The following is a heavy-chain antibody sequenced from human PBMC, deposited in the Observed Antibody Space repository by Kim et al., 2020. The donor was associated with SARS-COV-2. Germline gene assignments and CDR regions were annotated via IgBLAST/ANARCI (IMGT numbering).Heavy chain of an antibody. J-gene: IGHJ4*02. CDR2: INRDGSLR. D-gene: IGHD1-26*01. CDR3: ARLKGDVTIYDS. CDR1: GFRSSNSW. Sequence: GGSLRLSCEASGFRSSNSWMSWVRQAPGKGLEWVATINRDGSLRFYLDSVKGRFTISRDKAKNSLSIQMNNLRVEDTALYVSARLKGDVTIYDSWGQGTLVTIPS. V-gene: IGHV3-7*01.